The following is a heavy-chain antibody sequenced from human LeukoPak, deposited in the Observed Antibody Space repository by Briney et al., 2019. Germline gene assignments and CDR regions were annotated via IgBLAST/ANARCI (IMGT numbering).Heavy chain of an antibody. CDR1: GGSTSSYY. D-gene: IGHD3-22*01. V-gene: IGHV4-59*01. Sequence: SETLSLTCTVSGGSTSSYYWSWIRQPPGKGLEWIGYIYYSGSTNYNPSLKSRVTISVDTSKNQFSLKLSSVTAADTAVYYCARIYYSDSRTYHNYFDYWGRGTLVTVSS. J-gene: IGHJ4*02. CDR3: ARIYYSDSRTYHNYFDY. CDR2: IYYSGST.